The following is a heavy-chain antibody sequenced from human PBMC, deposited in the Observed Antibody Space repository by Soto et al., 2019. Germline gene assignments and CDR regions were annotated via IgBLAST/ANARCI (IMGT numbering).Heavy chain of an antibody. CDR2: ISSSGSTI. V-gene: IGHV3-48*03. D-gene: IGHD1-26*01. J-gene: IGHJ4*02. CDR1: GFTFSSYE. Sequence: PVGSLRLSCAASGFTFSSYEMNWVRQAPGKGLEWVSYISSSGSTIYYADSVKGRFTISRDNAKNSLYLQMNSLRAEDTAVYYCARAYSGSYLIGDYWGQGTLVTVSS. CDR3: ARAYSGSYLIGDY.